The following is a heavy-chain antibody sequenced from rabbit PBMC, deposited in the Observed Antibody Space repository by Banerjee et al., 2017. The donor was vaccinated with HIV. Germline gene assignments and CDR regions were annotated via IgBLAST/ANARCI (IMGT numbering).Heavy chain of an antibody. Sequence: QSLEESGGDLVKPGASLTLTCKASRFDLNNYYYMGWVRQAPGKRLEWIASIYAGISGSIDYASWTKDRFTTAKTSPSTVTLQIPRLTAAGPAPYCCAIDVYVSAYYIRLGLWGPGSLFTV. CDR2: IYAGISGSI. CDR3: AIDVYVSAYYIRLGL. D-gene: IGHD1-1*01. CDR1: RFDLNNYYY. V-gene: IGHV1S40*01. J-gene: IGHJ4*01.